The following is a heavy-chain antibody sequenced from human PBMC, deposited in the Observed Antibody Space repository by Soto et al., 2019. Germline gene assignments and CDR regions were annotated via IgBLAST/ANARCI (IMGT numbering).Heavy chain of an antibody. CDR2: IYYSGST. CDR3: ARDRPWGSGSYYIATSSYYFYGMDV. CDR1: GGSISSGDYY. J-gene: IGHJ6*02. Sequence: QVQLQESGPGLVKPSQTLSLTCTVSGGSISSGDYYWSWIRQPPGKGLEWIGYIYYSGSTYYNPSLQSRVTISVDTSKIQCSLRLSTVTAADTPVYYCARDRPWGSGSYYIATSSYYFYGMDVWGQGTTVTVSS. D-gene: IGHD3-10*01. V-gene: IGHV4-30-4*01.